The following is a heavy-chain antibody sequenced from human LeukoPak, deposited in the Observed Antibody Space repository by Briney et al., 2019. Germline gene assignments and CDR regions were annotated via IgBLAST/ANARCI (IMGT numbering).Heavy chain of an antibody. CDR2: ISGSGGIT. CDR1: GFTFGAYA. CDR3: TKHDPRRVVITNWFDP. D-gene: IGHD3-22*01. Sequence: PGGSLRLSCAASGFTFGAYAISWVRQAPGKGLEWVSAISGSGGITYYADSVKGRFTISRGNSKNTLYLQMNSLRAEDTAVYYYTKHDPRRVVITNWFDPWGQGTLATVSS. J-gene: IGHJ5*02. V-gene: IGHV3-23*01.